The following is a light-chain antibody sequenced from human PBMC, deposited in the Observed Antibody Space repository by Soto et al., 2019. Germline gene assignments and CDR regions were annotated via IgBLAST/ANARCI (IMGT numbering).Light chain of an antibody. V-gene: IGKV3-20*01. CDR2: GAS. CDR3: QQYGSSPRT. CDR1: QSVSSSY. J-gene: IGKJ2*01. Sequence: EIVLTQSPGTLSLSPGERATLSCRARQSVSSSYLAWYQQKPGQAPRLLIYGASSRATGIPDMFSGSGSGTDFALTISRLEPEDFAVYYCQQYGSSPRTFGQGTKLEIK.